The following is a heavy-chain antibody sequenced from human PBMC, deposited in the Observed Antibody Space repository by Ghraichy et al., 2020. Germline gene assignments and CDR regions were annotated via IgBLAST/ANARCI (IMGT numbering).Heavy chain of an antibody. CDR1: GFTFSSYS. CDR3: ARDRRLERPDAFDI. J-gene: IGHJ3*02. V-gene: IGHV3-48*02. CDR2: ISSSSSTI. Sequence: GGSLRLSCAASGFTFSSYSMNWVRQAPGKGLEWVSYISSSSSTIYYADSVKGRFTISRDNAKNSLYLQMNSLRDEDTAVYYCARDRRLERPDAFDIWGQGTMVTVSS. D-gene: IGHD1-1*01.